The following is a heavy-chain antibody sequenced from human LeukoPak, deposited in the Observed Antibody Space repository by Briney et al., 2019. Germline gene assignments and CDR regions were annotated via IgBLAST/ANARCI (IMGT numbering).Heavy chain of an antibody. J-gene: IGHJ4*02. V-gene: IGHV3-21*01. Sequence: PGGSLRLSCAASGFASSSYGMNWVRQAPGKGLEWVSSISSSSSYIYYADSVKGRFTISRDNAKNSLYLQMNSLRAEDTAVYYCARGLVEMETDYWGQGTLVTVSS. CDR2: ISSSSSYI. CDR1: GFASSSYG. CDR3: ARGLVEMETDY. D-gene: IGHD5-24*01.